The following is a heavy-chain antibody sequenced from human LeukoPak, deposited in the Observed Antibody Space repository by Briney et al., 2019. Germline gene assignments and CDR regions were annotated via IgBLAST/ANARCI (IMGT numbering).Heavy chain of an antibody. CDR2: VFSSGTT. Sequence: PSETLSLTCTVSGGSMNTYYWSWIRQPAGRGLEWIGHVFSSGTTYYNPSLQSRVTLSVDTSNNQFSLKLSSVTAADTAVYYCARQSPGDFWSGYSPYYFDYWGQGTLVTVSS. CDR1: GGSMNTYY. D-gene: IGHD3-3*01. J-gene: IGHJ4*02. V-gene: IGHV4-4*07. CDR3: ARQSPGDFWSGYSPYYFDY.